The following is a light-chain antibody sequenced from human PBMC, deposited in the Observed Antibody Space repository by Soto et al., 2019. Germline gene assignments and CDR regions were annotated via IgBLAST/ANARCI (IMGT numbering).Light chain of an antibody. V-gene: IGKV1-5*01. CDR1: QSISSW. CDR2: DAS. CDR3: QQYNRYSRT. Sequence: DIQMTHSPSTLSASVGDRVTITCRASQSISSWLAWYQQKPGKAPKLLIYDASSLESGVPSRFSGSGSGKEFTLTISSLQPDDFATYYCQQYNRYSRTFGQGSKVDIX. J-gene: IGKJ1*01.